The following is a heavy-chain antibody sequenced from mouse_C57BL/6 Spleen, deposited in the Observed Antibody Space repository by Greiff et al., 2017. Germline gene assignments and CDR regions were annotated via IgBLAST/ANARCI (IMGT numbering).Heavy chain of an antibody. J-gene: IGHJ4*01. D-gene: IGHD1-1*01. CDR3: ARNRATVVDYYAMDY. Sequence: QVQLQQPGAELVKPGASVKLSCKASGYTFTSYWMHWVKQRPGQGLEWIGMIHPNSGSTNYNEKFKSKATLTVDKSSSTAYMQLSSLTSEDSAVYDCARNRATVVDYYAMDYWGQGTSVTVSS. CDR2: IHPNSGST. CDR1: GYTFTSYW. V-gene: IGHV1-64*01.